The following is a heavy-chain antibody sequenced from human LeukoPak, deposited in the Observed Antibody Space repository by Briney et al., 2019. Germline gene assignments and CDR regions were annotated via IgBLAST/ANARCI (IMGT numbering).Heavy chain of an antibody. D-gene: IGHD6-13*01. V-gene: IGHV1-18*01. CDR3: ARTLASPKRQQLVPYNWFDP. J-gene: IGHJ5*02. CDR1: GYTFTSYG. Sequence: ASVKVSCKASGYTFTSYGISSVRQAPGQGLGWMGWISAYNGNTNYAQKLQGSVTMTTDTTTSTAYMELRSLRSDDTAVYYCARTLASPKRQQLVPYNWFDPWGQGTLVTVSS. CDR2: ISAYNGNT.